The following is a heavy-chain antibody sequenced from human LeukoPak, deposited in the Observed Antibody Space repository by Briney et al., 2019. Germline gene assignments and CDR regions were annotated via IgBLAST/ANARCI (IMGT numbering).Heavy chain of an antibody. D-gene: IGHD6-6*01. CDR3: ATTTIGSSSSYYFDY. Sequence: SDTLSLTCTISDGSLSTYYWRWIRQPPGKGLEGIGYVYYSGSADYNPSLRGRVTLSVDTSKNQFSLTLTSVTAADTARYYCATTTIGSSSSYYFDYWGRGTLVTVSS. V-gene: IGHV4-59*07. CDR1: DGSLSTYY. CDR2: VYYSGSA. J-gene: IGHJ4*02.